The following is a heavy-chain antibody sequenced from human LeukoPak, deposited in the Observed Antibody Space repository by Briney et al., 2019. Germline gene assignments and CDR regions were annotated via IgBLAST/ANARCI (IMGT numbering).Heavy chain of an antibody. CDR3: ARGNLDIFDVVYEDYFYMDV. CDR1: GFAFGDYP. Sequence: PGGSLRLSCTVSGFAFGDYPVTWVRQAPGKGLEWVGFIRIKADGGTTEYAASVKRRFFISRDDSKSIAYLQMNSLKSEDTAVYYCARGNLDIFDVVYEDYFYMDVWGRGTTVTVSS. D-gene: IGHD2-8*02. J-gene: IGHJ6*03. CDR2: IRIKADGGTT. V-gene: IGHV3-49*04.